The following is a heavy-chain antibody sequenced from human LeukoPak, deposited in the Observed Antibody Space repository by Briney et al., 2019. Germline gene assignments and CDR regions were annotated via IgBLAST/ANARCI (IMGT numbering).Heavy chain of an antibody. CDR2: ISSSGATT. V-gene: IGHV3-23*01. CDR1: GSTFSSYA. J-gene: IGHJ4*02. CDR3: AKRRGSYGPFDY. D-gene: IGHD1-26*01. Sequence: PGGSLRLSCAASGSTFSSYAMSWVRQAPGEGLEWVSTISSSGATTYYADSVKGRFTISRDNSENTLYLQMNSLRAEDTAVYYCAKRRGSYGPFDYWGQGTLATVSS.